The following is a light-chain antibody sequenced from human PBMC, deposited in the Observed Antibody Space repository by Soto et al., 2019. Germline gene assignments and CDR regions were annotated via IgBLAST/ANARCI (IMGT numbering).Light chain of an antibody. V-gene: IGLV2-14*01. CDR2: EVS. Sequence: QSALTQPASVSGSPGQSITISCTGTSSDVGAYNYVSWYQQHPGKAPKLMIFEVSDRPSGVSNRFSGSKSGNTASLTISGLQADDEAYYYCSSYTSSNTLVFGGGTKLTVL. CDR1: SSDVGAYNY. CDR3: SSYTSSNTLV. J-gene: IGLJ2*01.